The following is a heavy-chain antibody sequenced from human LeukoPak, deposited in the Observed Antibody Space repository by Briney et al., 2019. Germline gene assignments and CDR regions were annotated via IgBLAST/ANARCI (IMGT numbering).Heavy chain of an antibody. CDR1: GFTFSSYE. CDR3: ARESWYYYYMDV. V-gene: IGHV3-48*03. CDR2: ISSSGSTI. J-gene: IGHJ6*03. Sequence: PGGSLRLSCAASGFTFSSYEMNWVRQAPGKGLEWVSYISSSGSTIYYADSVKGRFTISRDNAKNSLYLQMNSLRAEDTAVYYCARESWYYYYMDVWGKGTTVTISS.